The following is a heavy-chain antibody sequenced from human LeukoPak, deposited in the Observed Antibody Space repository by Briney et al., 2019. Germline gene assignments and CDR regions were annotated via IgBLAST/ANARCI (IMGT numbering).Heavy chain of an antibody. CDR2: ISYDGSNK. CDR1: GFTFSSYG. V-gene: IGHV3-30*18. CDR3: AKDRSYYDSSGYVYFDY. D-gene: IGHD3-22*01. J-gene: IGHJ4*02. Sequence: PGGSLRLSCAASGFTFSSYGMHWVRQAPGKGLGWVAVISYDGSNKYYADSVKGQFTISRDNSKNTLYLQMNSLRAEDTAVYYCAKDRSYYDSSGYVYFDYWGQGTLVTVSS.